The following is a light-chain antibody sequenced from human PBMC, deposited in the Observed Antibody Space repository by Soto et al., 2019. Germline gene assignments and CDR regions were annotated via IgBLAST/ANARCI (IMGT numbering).Light chain of an antibody. CDR1: SSDVGGYNY. CDR3: SSYTGSSTF. V-gene: IGLV2-14*01. CDR2: DVS. J-gene: IGLJ1*01. Sequence: QSALTQPASVSGSPGQSITISCTGTSSDVGGYNYVSWYQQHPGKAPKLMIYDVSNRPSGVSNRFSGSKSGNTASLTISGLQAEDDADYCCSSYTGSSTFFGTGTKLTVL.